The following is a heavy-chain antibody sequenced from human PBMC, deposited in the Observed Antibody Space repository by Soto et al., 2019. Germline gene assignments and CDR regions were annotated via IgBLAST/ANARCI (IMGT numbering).Heavy chain of an antibody. CDR3: ARGMTPDAFDI. V-gene: IGHV5-51*01. CDR1: GYSFTTYW. J-gene: IGHJ3*02. CDR2: IYPRDSDT. Sequence: PGESLKISCNGSGYSFTTYWIAWVRQMPGKGLEWMGIIYPRDSDTRYSPSFQGQVTISADRSINTAYLQWTNLKASDTAMYYCARGMTPDAFDIWGQGTLVTV.